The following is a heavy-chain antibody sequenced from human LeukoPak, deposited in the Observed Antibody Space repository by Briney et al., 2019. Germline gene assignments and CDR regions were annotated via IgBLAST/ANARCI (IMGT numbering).Heavy chain of an antibody. Sequence: GGSLRLSCAASGFTFTTYWLGWVRQPPGKGLEWVANIKQDGTEKYYVDSVKGRFTISRDNAKNSLYLQMNSLRAEDTAVYYCARDFHYCSGGSCSWDDAFDIWGQGTMVTVSS. CDR3: ARDFHYCSGGSCSWDDAFDI. D-gene: IGHD2-15*01. V-gene: IGHV3-7*01. CDR2: IKQDGTEK. J-gene: IGHJ3*02. CDR1: GFTFTTYW.